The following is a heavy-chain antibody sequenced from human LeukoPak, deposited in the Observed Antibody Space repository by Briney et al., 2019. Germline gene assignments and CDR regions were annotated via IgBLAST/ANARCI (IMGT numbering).Heavy chain of an antibody. CDR1: GGAISGYY. V-gene: IGHV4-4*09. D-gene: IGHD6-13*01. Sequence: SETLSLTCTVSGGAISGYYWSWIRQPPGRGLEWIGYIYTSGSTNYNPSLKSRVTISEDTSKNQFSLKLSSVTAADTAVYFCARHEPAAGRPMGLGAFDNWGQGTLVTVSS. CDR2: IYTSGST. CDR3: ARHEPAAGRPMGLGAFDN. J-gene: IGHJ4*02.